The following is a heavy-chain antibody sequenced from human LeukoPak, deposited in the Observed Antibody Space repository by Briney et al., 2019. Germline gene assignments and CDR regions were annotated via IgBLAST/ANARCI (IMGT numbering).Heavy chain of an antibody. CDR1: GFTFRSYN. Sequence: PGGCLRLSSAASGFTFRSYNMNWVRHAPGKRPEWVSSISSSSSYIYHADSVRGRFTISRDNAKNSLYLQMNSLRAEDTALYYCARGASRADYWGQGTLVTVSS. CDR3: ARGASRADY. J-gene: IGHJ4*02. V-gene: IGHV3-21*01. CDR2: ISSSSSYI.